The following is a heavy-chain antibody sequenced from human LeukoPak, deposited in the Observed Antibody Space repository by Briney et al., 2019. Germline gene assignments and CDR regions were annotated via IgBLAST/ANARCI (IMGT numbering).Heavy chain of an antibody. CDR3: ARGLNWFDP. CDR2: IEQDGSEK. J-gene: IGHJ5*02. V-gene: IGHV3-7*01. Sequence: GGSLRLSCEASGFKFSSYAMNWVRQAPGKGLEWVANIEQDGSEKFYVDSVKGRFTISRDNAKNSLYLQMSSLGAEDTAVYYCARGLNWFDPWGQGTLVTVSS. CDR1: GFKFSSYA.